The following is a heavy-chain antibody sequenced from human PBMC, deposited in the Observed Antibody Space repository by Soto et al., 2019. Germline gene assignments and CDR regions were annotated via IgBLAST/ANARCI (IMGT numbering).Heavy chain of an antibody. CDR2: IYYSGST. CDR3: AAPPRVSSSWYRSDY. V-gene: IGHV4-39*07. CDR1: GGSISSSSYY. D-gene: IGHD6-13*01. J-gene: IGHJ4*02. Sequence: SETLSLTCTVSGGSISSSSYYWGWIRQPPGKGLEWIGSIYYSGSTYYNPSLKSRVTISVDTSKNQFSLKLSSVTAADTAVYYCAAPPRVSSSWYRSDYWGQGTLVTVSS.